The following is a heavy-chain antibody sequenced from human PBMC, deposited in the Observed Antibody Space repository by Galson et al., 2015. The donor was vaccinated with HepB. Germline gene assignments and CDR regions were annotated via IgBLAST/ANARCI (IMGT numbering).Heavy chain of an antibody. CDR1: GFTFSSYA. J-gene: IGHJ4*02. CDR2: ISGSGGST. Sequence: SLRLSCAASGFTFSSYAMSWVRQAPGKGLEWVSAISGSGGSTYYADSVKGRFTISRDNSKNTLYLQMNSLRAEDTAVYYCAKARRGDYDSSGYYHTWFDYWGQGTLVTVSS. D-gene: IGHD3-22*01. V-gene: IGHV3-23*01. CDR3: AKARRGDYDSSGYYHTWFDY.